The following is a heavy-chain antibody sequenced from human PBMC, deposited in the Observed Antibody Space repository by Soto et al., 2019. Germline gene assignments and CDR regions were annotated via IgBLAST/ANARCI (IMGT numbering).Heavy chain of an antibody. Sequence: QVQLQQWGAGRLKPSETLSLTCAVYGGSFSGYYWSWIRQPPGKGLEWIGEINHSGSTNYNPSLKSRVTISVDTSKDQFSLRLSSVTAADTAVYYCALVVAGPDYWGQGTLVTVSS. CDR2: INHSGST. V-gene: IGHV4-34*01. CDR1: GGSFSGYY. J-gene: IGHJ4*02. D-gene: IGHD2-15*01. CDR3: ALVVAGPDY.